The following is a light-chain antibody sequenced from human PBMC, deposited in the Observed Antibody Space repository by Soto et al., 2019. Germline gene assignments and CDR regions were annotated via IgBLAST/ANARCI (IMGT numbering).Light chain of an antibody. CDR2: EVS. CDR3: SSYAGSNNCEIGVV. Sequence: QSALTQPPSASGSPGQSVTISCTGTSSDVGGYNYVSWYQQHPGKAPKLMIYEVSKRPSGVPDRFSGSKSGNTASLTVSGLQAEDEADYYGSSYAGSNNCEIGVVFGGGTKLTVL. J-gene: IGLJ2*01. V-gene: IGLV2-8*01. CDR1: SSDVGGYNY.